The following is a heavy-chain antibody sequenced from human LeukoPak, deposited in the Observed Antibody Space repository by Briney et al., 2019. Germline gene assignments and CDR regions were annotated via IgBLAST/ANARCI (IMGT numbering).Heavy chain of an antibody. J-gene: IGHJ4*02. CDR2: IKQDGSEK. Sequence: GGSLRLSCAASEFTFSSYWMSWVRQAPGKGLEWVANIKQDGSEKYYVDSVEGRFTISRDNAENSLSLQMNSLRAEDTAVYYCARRDIVATISAWGQGMLVTVSS. D-gene: IGHD5-12*01. CDR1: EFTFSSYW. V-gene: IGHV3-7*01. CDR3: ARRDIVATISA.